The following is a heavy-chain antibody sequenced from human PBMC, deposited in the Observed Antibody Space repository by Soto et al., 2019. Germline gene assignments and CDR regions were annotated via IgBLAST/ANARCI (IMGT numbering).Heavy chain of an antibody. D-gene: IGHD6-13*01. Sequence: PSETLSLTCTVSGGSISSYYWGWIRQPPGKGLEWIGSIYSTGNTYYNPSLNSQVTISVDTSKNQFSLNVISVTAADTAVYYCRRSSRYSTDVWGQGTTVT. CDR3: RRSSRYSTDV. CDR1: GGSISSYY. J-gene: IGHJ6*02. CDR2: IYSTGNT. V-gene: IGHV4-39*01.